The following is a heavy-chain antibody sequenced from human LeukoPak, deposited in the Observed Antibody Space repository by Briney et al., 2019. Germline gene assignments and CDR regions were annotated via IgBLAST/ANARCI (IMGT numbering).Heavy chain of an antibody. J-gene: IGHJ5*02. D-gene: IGHD2-2*01. CDR3: AKGRTTSIRNDWFDP. CDR2: ISGSGGST. CDR1: GFTFSGYA. V-gene: IGHV3-23*01. Sequence: GGSLRLSCAASGFTFSGYAMSWVRQAPGKGLEWVSAISGSGGSTYYADSVKGRFTISRDNSKNTLYLQMNSLRAEDTAVYYCAKGRTTSIRNDWFDPWGQGTLVTVSS.